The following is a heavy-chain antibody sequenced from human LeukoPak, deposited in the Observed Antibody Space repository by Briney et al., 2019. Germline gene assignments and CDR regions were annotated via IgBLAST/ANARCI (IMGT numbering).Heavy chain of an antibody. Sequence: SETLSLTCTVSGGSISSYYWSWIRQPPGKGLEWIGYGYYSGSTKYNASLKSRVTISVDTSKNQFSLKLTSVTAADTAVYFCARHGTSYYYYAMDVWGQGTTVTVS. J-gene: IGHJ6*02. CDR3: ARHGTSYYYYAMDV. CDR2: GYYSGST. CDR1: GGSISSYY. D-gene: IGHD1-26*01. V-gene: IGHV4-59*08.